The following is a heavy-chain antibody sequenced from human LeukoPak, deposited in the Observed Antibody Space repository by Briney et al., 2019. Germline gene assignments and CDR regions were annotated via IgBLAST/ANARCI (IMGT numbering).Heavy chain of an antibody. D-gene: IGHD3-10*01. CDR2: IIPIFGTA. V-gene: IGHV1-69*13. Sequence: ASVKVSCKASGGTFSSYAISWVRQAPGQGLEWMGGIIPIFGTANYAQKFQGRVTITADESTSTAYMELSSLRSEDTAVYYCARGMYYYGSGSYNNLDYWGQGTLVTVSS. CDR3: ARGMYYYGSGSYNNLDY. CDR1: GGTFSSYA. J-gene: IGHJ4*02.